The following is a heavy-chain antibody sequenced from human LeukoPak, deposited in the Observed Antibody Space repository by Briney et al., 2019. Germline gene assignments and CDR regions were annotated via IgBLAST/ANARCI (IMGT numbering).Heavy chain of an antibody. J-gene: IGHJ4*02. CDR2: INHSGST. Sequence: SETLSLTCAVYGGSFSGYYWSWIRQPPGKGLEWIGEINHSGSTNYYPALKSRVTKSVATSKNQFSLKLRSVTAADTAVYYCARDSSSTSCPDYWGQGTLVTVSS. CDR3: ARDSSSTSCPDY. CDR1: GGSFSGYY. V-gene: IGHV4-34*01. D-gene: IGHD2-2*01.